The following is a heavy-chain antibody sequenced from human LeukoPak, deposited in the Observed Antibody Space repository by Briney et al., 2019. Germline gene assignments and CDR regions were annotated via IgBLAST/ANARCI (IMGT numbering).Heavy chain of an antibody. CDR1: GASITSCY. CDR2: LYTTGTT. CDR3: VRDGANWEEPNDAFDT. Sequence: SETLSLTCAVSGASITSCYWSWVRQSAGKGLEWIGRLYTTGTTNYNPSLKSRVTMSGDSSKNQLSLTLTSVTTADTVVYYCVRDGANWEEPNDAFDTWGQGTLLTVSS. D-gene: IGHD1-26*01. V-gene: IGHV4-4*07. J-gene: IGHJ3*02.